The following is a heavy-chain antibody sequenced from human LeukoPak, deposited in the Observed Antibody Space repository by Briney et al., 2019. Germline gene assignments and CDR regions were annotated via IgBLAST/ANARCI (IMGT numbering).Heavy chain of an antibody. CDR2: INHSGST. J-gene: IGHJ4*02. Sequence: PSETLSLTCAVYGGSFSGYYWSCIRQPPGKGLDWIGEINHSGSTNYNPSLKSRVTISVDTSKNQFSLKLGSVTAADTAVYYCGRGSSRWYLPHLDYWGQGTLVTVCS. CDR3: GRGSSRWYLPHLDY. D-gene: IGHD6-13*01. V-gene: IGHV4-34*01. CDR1: GGSFSGYY.